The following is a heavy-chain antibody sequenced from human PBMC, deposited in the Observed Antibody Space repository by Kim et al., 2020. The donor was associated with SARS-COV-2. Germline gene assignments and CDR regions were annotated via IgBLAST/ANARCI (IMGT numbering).Heavy chain of an antibody. D-gene: IGHD1-1*01. CDR3: AKDQRPSWSGRWVQFHYFDY. Sequence: GGSLRLSCAASGFTFSSYVMSWVRQAPGKGLEWVSAISGSGGSTYYAASVKGRFTISRDNSKNTLYLQMNSLRAEDTAVYYCAKDQRPSWSGRWVQFHYFDYWGQGTLVTVSS. J-gene: IGHJ4*02. V-gene: IGHV3-23*01. CDR2: ISGSGGST. CDR1: GFTFSSYV.